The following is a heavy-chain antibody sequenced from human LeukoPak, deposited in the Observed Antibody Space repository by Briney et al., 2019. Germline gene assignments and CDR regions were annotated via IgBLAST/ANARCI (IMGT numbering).Heavy chain of an antibody. CDR3: AGGDGGNYYY. D-gene: IGHD4-23*01. J-gene: IGHJ4*02. Sequence: GGSLRLSCAASGFTFSSYWAHWVRQVPGEGLVWVSRIKSDGRSISYTDSGEGRFTDTRDNARNTLYVQMNSVRVEDTGVYYCAGGDGGNYYYWGQGTLVTVSS. V-gene: IGHV3-74*01. CDR1: GFTFSSYW. CDR2: IKSDGRSI.